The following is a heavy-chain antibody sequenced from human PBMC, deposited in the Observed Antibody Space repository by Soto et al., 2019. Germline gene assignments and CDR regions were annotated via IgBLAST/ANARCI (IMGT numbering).Heavy chain of an antibody. CDR3: ARDHHDWANWFAP. D-gene: IGHD3-16*01. V-gene: IGHV3-7*01. Sequence: GGSLRLSCAASGFTFSSYWMSWVRQALGKGLEWVANIKQDGSEKYYVDSVKGRFTISRDNAKNSLYLQMNSLRVEDTAVYYSARDHHDWANWFAPWAHRTPVTGSS. CDR1: GFTFSSYW. CDR2: IKQDGSEK. J-gene: IGHJ5*02.